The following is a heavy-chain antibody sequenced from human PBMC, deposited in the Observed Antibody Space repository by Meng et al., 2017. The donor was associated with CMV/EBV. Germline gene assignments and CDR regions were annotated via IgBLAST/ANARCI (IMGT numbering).Heavy chain of an antibody. D-gene: IGHD5-12*01. CDR2: ISGSGGST. V-gene: IGHV3-23*01. CDR3: AKGRGDSDYDFEY. CDR1: GFTFSHFA. J-gene: IGHJ4*02. Sequence: GGSLRLSCAASGFTFSHFAMNWVRQAPGKGLEWVSSISGSGGSTNYADSVTGRFTVSRDNSKNTLYLQTNSLRAEDTAVYYCAKGRGDSDYDFEYWGRGTLVTVSS.